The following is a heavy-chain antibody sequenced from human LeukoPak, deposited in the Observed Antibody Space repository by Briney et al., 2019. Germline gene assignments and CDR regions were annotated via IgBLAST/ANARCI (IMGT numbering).Heavy chain of an antibody. D-gene: IGHD3-22*01. CDR2: INPNSGGT. CDR3: ASARGYYDSSGYSDYGY. CDR1: VYTFTGYY. V-gene: IGHV1-2*02. J-gene: IGHJ4*02. Sequence: ASVKVSCKASVYTFTGYYMHWVRQAPGQGLEWMGWINPNSGGTNYAQKFQGRVTMTRDTSISTAYMEPSRLRSDDTAVYYCASARGYYDSSGYSDYGYWGQGTLVTVSS.